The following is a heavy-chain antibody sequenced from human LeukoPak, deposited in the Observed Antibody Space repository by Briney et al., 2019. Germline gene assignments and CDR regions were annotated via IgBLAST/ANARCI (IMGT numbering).Heavy chain of an antibody. CDR3: ARSVDPIDY. D-gene: IGHD5-24*01. V-gene: IGHV3-33*01. CDR1: GFTFSSYG. J-gene: IGHJ4*02. CDR2: IWYDGSNK. Sequence: GRSLRHSCAASGFTFSSYGMHWVRQAPGKGLEWVAVIWYDGSNKYYADSVKGRFTISRDNSKNTLYLQMNSLRAEDTAVYYCARSVDPIDYWGQGTLVTVSS.